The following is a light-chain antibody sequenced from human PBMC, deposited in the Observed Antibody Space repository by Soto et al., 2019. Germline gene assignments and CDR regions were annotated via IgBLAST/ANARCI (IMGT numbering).Light chain of an antibody. CDR2: EVN. V-gene: IGLV2-8*01. J-gene: IGLJ2*01. CDR1: SSDVGGYNY. Sequence: QLVLTQPPSASGSPGQSVTISCTGTSSDVGGYNYVSWYQQHPGKAPKLMIYEVNKRPSGVPDRFSGSKSGNTASLTVSGLQAEDEADYYCTPRAGNTVVFGGGTKLTVL. CDR3: TPRAGNTVV.